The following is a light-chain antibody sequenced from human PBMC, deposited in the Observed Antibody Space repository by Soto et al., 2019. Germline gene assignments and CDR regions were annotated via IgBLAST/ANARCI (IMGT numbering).Light chain of an antibody. J-gene: IGKJ4*01. V-gene: IGKV3-20*01. CDR2: DAS. CDR3: QQYNNWPLT. Sequence: EIVLTQSPGTLSLSPGERATLSCRASQSISSNYLAWYQQTPGQAPRLLIYDASSRAAGIPDRFSGSGSGTDFTLTISRLEPEDFGVYYCQQYNNWPLTLGGGTKVEIK. CDR1: QSISSNY.